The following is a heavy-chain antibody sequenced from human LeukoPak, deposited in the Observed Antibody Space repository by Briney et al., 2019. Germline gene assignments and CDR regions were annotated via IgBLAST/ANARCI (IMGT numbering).Heavy chain of an antibody. J-gene: IGHJ4*02. V-gene: IGHV3-64*04. CDR2: INTNGDNT. CDR3: AKGLDSNYGGFDY. Sequence: GGSLRLSCSASGFSFDNYAMHWVRQAPGKGLEYVSGINTNGDNTYYSDSVKGRLIISRDNSENTLYLQMNSLRAEDTAVYYCAKGLDSNYGGFDYWGQGTLVTVSS. CDR1: GFSFDNYA. D-gene: IGHD4-11*01.